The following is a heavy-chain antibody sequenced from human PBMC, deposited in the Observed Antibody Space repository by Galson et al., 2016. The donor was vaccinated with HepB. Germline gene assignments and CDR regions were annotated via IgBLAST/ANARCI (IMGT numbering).Heavy chain of an antibody. V-gene: IGHV4-39*01. CDR1: GGSISSTNYY. D-gene: IGHD4-17*01. CDR3: AGQRASLGDAPDYYGLDA. CDR2: IYYSGYT. Sequence: TLSLTCTVSGGSISSTNYYWGWIRQPPGKRLEWIGNIYYSGYTYYKPSLKSRITISVATSKNRFSLKWSSVTAADTAVYYCAGQRASLGDAPDYYGLDAWGPGTTVTVSS. J-gene: IGHJ6*02.